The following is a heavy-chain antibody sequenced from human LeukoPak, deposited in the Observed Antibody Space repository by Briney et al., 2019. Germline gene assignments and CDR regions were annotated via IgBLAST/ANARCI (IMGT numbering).Heavy chain of an antibody. J-gene: IGHJ4*02. V-gene: IGHV5-51*01. Sequence: GESLKISCKGSGYSFAFYWIGWVRQMPGNGLEWMGIIYPGDSDTRFSPSFQGQVTISVDKSISTAYLQWSSLKASDTAMYYCARQDSYGQFDYWGQGTLVTVSS. CDR3: ARQDSYGQFDY. CDR1: GYSFAFYW. CDR2: IYPGDSDT. D-gene: IGHD5-18*01.